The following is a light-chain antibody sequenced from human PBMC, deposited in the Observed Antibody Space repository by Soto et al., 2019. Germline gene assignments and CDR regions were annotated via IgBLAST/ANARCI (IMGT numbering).Light chain of an antibody. J-gene: IGKJ5*01. CDR1: QSVSSY. CDR2: DAS. CDR3: QQRSNWPS. V-gene: IGKV3-11*01. Sequence: EIVLTQSPATLPLSPGDRATLSCWASQSVSSYLAWYQQKPGKAPRLLIYDASNRATGIPARLSGSGAGTDFTLTISSLEPEDSAVYYCQQRSNWPSFGQGTRLEIK.